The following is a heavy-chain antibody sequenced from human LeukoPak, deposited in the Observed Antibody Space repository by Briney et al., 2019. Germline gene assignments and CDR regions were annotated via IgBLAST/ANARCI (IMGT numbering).Heavy chain of an antibody. CDR3: ARDENGGSGYSRSAFDI. CDR2: VSGNSATI. J-gene: IGHJ3*02. V-gene: IGHV3-48*01. D-gene: IGHD3-10*01. Sequence: QPGGSLRLSCAASGFAFSTYSMNWVRQAPGKGLEWVSYVSGNSATIYYADSVKGRFTISRDNAKNSLFLQMNSLRAEDTAVYYYARDENGGSGYSRSAFDIWGQGTMVTVSS. CDR1: GFAFSTYS.